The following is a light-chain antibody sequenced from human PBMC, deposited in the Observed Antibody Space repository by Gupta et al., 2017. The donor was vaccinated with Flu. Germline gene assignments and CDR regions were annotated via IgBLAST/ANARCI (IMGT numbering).Light chain of an antibody. CDR3: QQYGTSPFT. Sequence: IVFTQSPGTLSLSPGERATLSCRASLSGYSNYLAWYQQKPGQAPRLLMYGIYSRAAGISDRFSGSGFGTNFTLTISRLEPEDFAVYVCQQYGTSPFTFGQGTRLEIK. CDR1: LSGYSNY. CDR2: GIY. V-gene: IGKV3-20*01. J-gene: IGKJ5*01.